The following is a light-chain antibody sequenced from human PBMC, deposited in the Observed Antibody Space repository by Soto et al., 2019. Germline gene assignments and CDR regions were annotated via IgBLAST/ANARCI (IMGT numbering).Light chain of an antibody. CDR2: DAS. CDR1: QSVSSR. CDR3: QQYGNSPLT. V-gene: IGKV3-20*01. J-gene: IGKJ4*01. Sequence: EIVMTQSPATLSVSPGERVTLSCRASQSVSSRLAWYHQKPGQAPRLLIYDASSRATGIPDRFSGSGSGTDFTLTISRLEPEDFAVYYCQQYGNSPLTFGGGTKVDIK.